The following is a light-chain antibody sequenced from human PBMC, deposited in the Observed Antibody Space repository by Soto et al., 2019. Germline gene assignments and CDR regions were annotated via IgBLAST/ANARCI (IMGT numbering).Light chain of an antibody. CDR3: QKRSSWPFT. V-gene: IGKV3-11*01. CDR2: ATS. Sequence: EVVLTQSPATLSFSPGEGATLSCRASQSIGNYLAWYQQKPGQAPRLLIYATSNRATGIPARFSGSGSGTDFTLTSSSLEPEDFAVYYCQKRSSWPFTFGPGTKVDIK. J-gene: IGKJ3*01. CDR1: QSIGNY.